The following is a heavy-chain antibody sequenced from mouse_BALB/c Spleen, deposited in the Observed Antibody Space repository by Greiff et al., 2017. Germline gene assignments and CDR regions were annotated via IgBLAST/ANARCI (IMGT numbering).Heavy chain of an antibody. Sequence: DVKLVESGGGLVQPGGSRKLSCAASGFTFSSFGMHWVRQAPEKGLEWVAYISSGSSTIYYADTVKGRFTISRDNPKNTLFLQMTSLRSEDTAMYYCARGGYDEGYYFDYWGQGTTLTVSS. CDR1: GFTFSSFG. CDR2: ISSGSSTI. J-gene: IGHJ2*01. D-gene: IGHD2-2*01. CDR3: ARGGYDEGYYFDY. V-gene: IGHV5-17*02.